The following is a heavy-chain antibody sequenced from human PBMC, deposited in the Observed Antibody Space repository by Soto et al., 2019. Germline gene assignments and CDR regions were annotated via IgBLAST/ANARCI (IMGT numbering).Heavy chain of an antibody. CDR2: ISGRGTNT. CDR3: ATSFRYFDN. J-gene: IGHJ4*02. CDR1: GSISTTTP. V-gene: IGHV3-23*01. Sequence: GGSLRLSCAASGSISTTTPLSWVRQAPGKGLEWVSTISGRGTNTYYADSVKGRFIISRDNLKNTVNLQMNGLGVEDTAIYYCATSFRYFDNWGQGTRVTVST.